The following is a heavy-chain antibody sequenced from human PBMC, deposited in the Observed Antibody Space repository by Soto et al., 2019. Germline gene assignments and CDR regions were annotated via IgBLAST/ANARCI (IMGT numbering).Heavy chain of an antibody. Sequence: SETLSLTCTVSGGSISSSDFYWGWLRQTPGKGLEFIGSMYYSGSTYYNPSLKSRLTISVDTSKNQFTLKLISVTAADTAVYYCAVVDSTGNWFDPWGEGALVTVS. D-gene: IGHD6-25*01. CDR3: AVVDSTGNWFDP. V-gene: IGHV4-39*01. CDR1: GGSISSSDFY. J-gene: IGHJ5*02. CDR2: MYYSGST.